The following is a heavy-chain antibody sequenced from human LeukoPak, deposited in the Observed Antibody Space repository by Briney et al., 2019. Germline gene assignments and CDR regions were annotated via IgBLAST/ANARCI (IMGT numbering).Heavy chain of an antibody. Sequence: GASVKVSCKASGYTFTSYDINWVRQATGQGLEWMGWMNPNSGNTGYAQNFQGRVTMTRDTSISTAYMELSSLRSEDTAVYYCAREGSSSSLFFDYWGQGTLVTVSS. CDR3: AREGSSSSLFFDY. CDR1: GYTFTSYD. CDR2: MNPNSGNT. D-gene: IGHD6-6*01. V-gene: IGHV1-8*01. J-gene: IGHJ4*02.